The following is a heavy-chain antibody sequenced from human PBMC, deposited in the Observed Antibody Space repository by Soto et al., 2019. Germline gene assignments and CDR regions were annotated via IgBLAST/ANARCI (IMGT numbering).Heavy chain of an antibody. Sequence: PGESLKISCKGSGYSFTSYWIGWVRQMPGKGLEWMGIIYPGDSDTRYSPSFQGQVTISADKSISTAYLQWSSLKASDTAMYYCARLSYYDSSGYYSGYYFDYWGQGTLVTVSS. D-gene: IGHD3-22*01. CDR2: IYPGDSDT. J-gene: IGHJ4*02. CDR3: ARLSYYDSSGYYSGYYFDY. CDR1: GYSFTSYW. V-gene: IGHV5-51*01.